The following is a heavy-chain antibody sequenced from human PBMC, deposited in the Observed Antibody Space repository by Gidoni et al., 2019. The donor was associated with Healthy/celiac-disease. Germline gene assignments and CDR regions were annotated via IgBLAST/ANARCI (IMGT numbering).Heavy chain of an antibody. Sequence: QVQLQESGPGLVKPSETLSLTCAVSGYSISSGYYWGWIRQPPGKGLEWIGSIYHSGSTYYNPSLKSRVTISVDTSKNQFSLKLSSVTAADTAVYYCARGGYSSGSLFDYWGQGTLVTVSS. J-gene: IGHJ4*02. V-gene: IGHV4-38-2*01. D-gene: IGHD6-19*01. CDR3: ARGGYSSGSLFDY. CDR1: GYSISSGYY. CDR2: IYHSGST.